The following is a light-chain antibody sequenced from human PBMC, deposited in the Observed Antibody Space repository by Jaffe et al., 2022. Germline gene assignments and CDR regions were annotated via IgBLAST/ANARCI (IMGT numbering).Light chain of an antibody. V-gene: IGKV1-5*03. CDR3: QQYNIYPYT. J-gene: IGKJ2*01. Sequence: DIQMTQSPSILSASVGDRVTITCRATQSISSWLAWYQQKPGKAPKLLIYKASTLETGVPSRFSGSGSGTEFTLTIGNLQPDDFATYYCQQYNIYPYTFGQGTKLEIK. CDR1: QSISSW. CDR2: KAS.